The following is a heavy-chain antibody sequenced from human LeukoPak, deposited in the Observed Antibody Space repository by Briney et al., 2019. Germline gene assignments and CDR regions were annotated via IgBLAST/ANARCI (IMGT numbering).Heavy chain of an antibody. Sequence: SETLSLTCTVSGGSISSYYWSWIRQPPGKGLEWIGYIYYSGSTNYNPSLKSRVTISVDTSKNQFSLKLSSVTAADTAVYYCARGLSSGWANWFDPWGKGTTVTVSS. CDR2: IYYSGST. CDR3: ARGLSSGWANWFDP. D-gene: IGHD6-19*01. V-gene: IGHV4-59*01. CDR1: GGSISSYY. J-gene: IGHJ6*04.